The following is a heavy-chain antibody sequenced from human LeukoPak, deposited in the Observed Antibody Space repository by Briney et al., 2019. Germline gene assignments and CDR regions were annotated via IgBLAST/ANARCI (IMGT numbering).Heavy chain of an antibody. CDR3: ARVCSGGSCYPQYNWFDP. J-gene: IGHJ5*02. CDR2: INPNSGGT. CDR1: GYTFTGYY. V-gene: IGHV1-2*02. Sequence: ASVKVSCKASGYTFTGYYMHWVRQAPGQGLEWMGWINPNSGGTNYAQKFQGRVTTTRDTSISTAYMELSRLRSDDTAVYYCARVCSGGSCYPQYNWFDPWGQGTLVTVSS. D-gene: IGHD2-15*01.